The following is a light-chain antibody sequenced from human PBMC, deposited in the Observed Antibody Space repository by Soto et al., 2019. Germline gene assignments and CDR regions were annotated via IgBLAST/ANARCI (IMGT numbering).Light chain of an antibody. V-gene: IGLV4-69*01. Sequence: QPVLTQLPSASASLGASVKLTCTLSSGYSSYAIAWHQQQPEKGPRYLMKLNSDGSHSKGDGIPDRFSGSSSGAERYLTISSLQSEDEADYYCQTWGTGIRVFGGGTKLTVL. J-gene: IGLJ2*01. CDR2: LNSDGSH. CDR3: QTWGTGIRV. CDR1: SGYSSYA.